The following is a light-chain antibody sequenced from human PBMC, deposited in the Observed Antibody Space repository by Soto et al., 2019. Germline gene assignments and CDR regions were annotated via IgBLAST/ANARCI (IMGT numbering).Light chain of an antibody. J-gene: IGKJ2*01. CDR1: QSISSF. CDR3: QQSFDTPFT. V-gene: IGKV1-39*01. CDR2: ATS. Sequence: DIQMTQSPASLSASVGDRVTITCRASQSISSFLNLYQQKPGKAPKFLIYATSSVQSDVPSRFSGSGSGTDFTLTIHSLQPEDFATYFCQQSFDTPFTFGQGTKLEIK.